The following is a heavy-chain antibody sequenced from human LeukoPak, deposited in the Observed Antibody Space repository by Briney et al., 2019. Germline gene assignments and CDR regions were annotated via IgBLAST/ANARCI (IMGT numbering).Heavy chain of an antibody. J-gene: IGHJ5*02. V-gene: IGHV4-59*01. Sequence: SETLSLTCTVSGGSISTYYWSWIRQPPGKGLEWVGYVYYSGSTNYNPSLKSRVTISVDTSKNQFSLKLSSVTAADTAVYYCARGYSTSWYLWWFDPWGQGSLVTVSS. CDR1: GGSISTYY. D-gene: IGHD6-13*01. CDR2: VYYSGST. CDR3: ARGYSTSWYLWWFDP.